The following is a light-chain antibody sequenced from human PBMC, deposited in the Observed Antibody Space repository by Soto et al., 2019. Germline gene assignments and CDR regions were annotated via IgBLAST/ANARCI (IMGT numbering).Light chain of an antibody. V-gene: IGLV2-8*01. J-gene: IGLJ1*01. CDR1: NSDVGGYNY. CDR2: EVT. Sequence: QSVLTQPPSASGSPGQSVTISCTGTNSDVGGYNYVSWYQQYPGKAPKLIIYEVTKRPSEVPDRFSGSKSGNTASLTVSGLQAEDEADYFCCSHAGDNTYVFGTGTKLTVL. CDR3: CSHAGDNTYV.